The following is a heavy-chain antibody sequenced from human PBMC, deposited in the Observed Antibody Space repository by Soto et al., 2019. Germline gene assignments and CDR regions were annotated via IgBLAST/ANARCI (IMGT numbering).Heavy chain of an antibody. V-gene: IGHV1-2*04. CDR2: INPNSGGT. J-gene: IGHJ4*02. CDR3: AREGYSGSPTYDY. CDR1: GYTFTGYY. Sequence: ASVKVSCKASGYTFTGYYMHWVRQAPGQGLEWMGWINPNSGGTNYAQKFQGWVTMTRDTSISTAYMELSRLRSDDTAVYYCAREGYSGSPTYDYWGQVPLVTFSS. D-gene: IGHD1-26*01.